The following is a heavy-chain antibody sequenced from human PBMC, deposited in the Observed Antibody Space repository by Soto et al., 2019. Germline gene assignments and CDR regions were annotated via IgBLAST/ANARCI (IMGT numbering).Heavy chain of an antibody. Sequence: SETLSLTCTASGGSISSYYRSWIRQPPGKGLEWIGYIYYSGSTKYNPSLKSRVTISVVTSKIQFFLKQSTVTAADTAVYYCARLTMVRGVIGYYYYYGMDVWGQGTTVTVSS. J-gene: IGHJ6*02. CDR3: ARLTMVRGVIGYYYYYGMDV. CDR1: GGSISSYY. V-gene: IGHV4-59*01. CDR2: IYYSGST. D-gene: IGHD3-10*01.